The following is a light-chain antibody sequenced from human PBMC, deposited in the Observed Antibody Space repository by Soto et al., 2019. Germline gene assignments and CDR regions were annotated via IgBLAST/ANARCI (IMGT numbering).Light chain of an antibody. CDR2: DIN. J-gene: IGLJ1*01. CDR3: NSYTSSSNLGV. CDR1: SNDVGGHNF. V-gene: IGLV2-14*03. Sequence: QSVLTQPASVSGSPGQSITISCTASSNDVGGHNFVSWFQQHPGKAPKLLIYDINNRPSGVSNRFSGSKSGNTASLTISGLQAEDEADYYCNSYTSSSNLGVVGTGTKLTVL.